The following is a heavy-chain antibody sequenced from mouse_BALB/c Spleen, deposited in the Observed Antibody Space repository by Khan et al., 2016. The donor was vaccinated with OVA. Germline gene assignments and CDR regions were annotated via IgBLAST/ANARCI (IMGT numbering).Heavy chain of an antibody. CDR3: ARNSYMYDFTY. CDR2: IRSAGKT. D-gene: IGHD2-14*01. CDR1: GFSLTTYG. Sequence: VKLLESGPGLVRPSQTLSITCTVSGFSLTTYGVHWVRQSPGKGLEWLGVIRSAGKTDYNAAFISRLIITKDNSKSQVFFKMNSLQADDTAMYYCARNSYMYDFTYWGQGTLVTVSA. J-gene: IGHJ3*01. V-gene: IGHV2-2*01.